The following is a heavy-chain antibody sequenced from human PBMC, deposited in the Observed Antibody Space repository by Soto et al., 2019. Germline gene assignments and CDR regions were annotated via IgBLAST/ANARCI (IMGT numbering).Heavy chain of an antibody. CDR2: ISGSGGST. CDR1: GFTFSSYA. J-gene: IGHJ3*02. CDR3: AKDSLVVVIAQDAFDI. V-gene: IGHV3-23*01. D-gene: IGHD2-21*01. Sequence: EVQLLESGGGLVQPGGSLRLSCAASGFTFSSYAMSWVRQAPGKGLEWVSAISGSGGSTHYADSVKGRFTISRDNSKNTLYLQMNSLRAEDTAVYYCAKDSLVVVIAQDAFDIWGQGTMVTVSS.